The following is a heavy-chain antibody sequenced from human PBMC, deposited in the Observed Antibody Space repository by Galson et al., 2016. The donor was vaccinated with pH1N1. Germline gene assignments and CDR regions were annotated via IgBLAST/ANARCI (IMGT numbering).Heavy chain of an antibody. D-gene: IGHD6-19*01. J-gene: IGHJ4*02. V-gene: IGHV4-31*03. CDR3: ARGVSVAGTPRLDY. CDR2: IFYSGST. Sequence: SLTCTVSGGSISSTDYYWSWIRQHPGKGLEWIGYIFYSGSTYYNPSLKSRVTIPVDTSKNQFSLKLSSVTAADTAVYYCARGVSVAGTPRLDYWGQGTLVTVSS. CDR1: GGSISSTDYY.